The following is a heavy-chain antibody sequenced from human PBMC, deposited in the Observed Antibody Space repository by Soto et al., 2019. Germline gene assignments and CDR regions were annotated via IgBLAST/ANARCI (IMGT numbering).Heavy chain of an antibody. D-gene: IGHD5-12*01. CDR3: ARHHGPTTSENWFDP. Sequence: ASVKVSCKASGYTFFTYDISWVRQAPGQGLEWMGWISTYSGDTKYAQKFQGRVTMTTDTSTATAYLELRSLRSDDTAVYYCARHHGPTTSENWFDPWGQGTLVTVSS. CDR2: ISTYSGDT. V-gene: IGHV1-18*01. J-gene: IGHJ5*02. CDR1: GYTFFTYD.